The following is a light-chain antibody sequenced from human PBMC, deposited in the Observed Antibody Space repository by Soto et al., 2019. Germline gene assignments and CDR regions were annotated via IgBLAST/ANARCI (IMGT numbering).Light chain of an antibody. CDR3: QQYGNTPWT. V-gene: IGKV3-20*01. J-gene: IGKJ1*01. Sequence: EIVLTQSPGTLSLSPGERATLSCRASQSVSSSYLAWYQQRPGQAPRLLIYGASSRATGIPDRFSGSGSGTEFTLTISRLEPEDSAVYYCQQYGNTPWTFGQGTKVEIK. CDR2: GAS. CDR1: QSVSSSY.